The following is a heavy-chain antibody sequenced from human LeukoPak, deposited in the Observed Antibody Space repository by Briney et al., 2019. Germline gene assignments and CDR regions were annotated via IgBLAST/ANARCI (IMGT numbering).Heavy chain of an antibody. CDR1: GYTFTGYY. V-gene: IGHV1-2*02. Sequence: GASVKVSCKASGYTFTGYYMHWVRQAPGQGLEWMGWINPNSGGTNCAQKFQGRVTMTRDTSISTAYMELSRLRSDDTAVYYCARDKFYYYHHGIDVWGPGTTVTVSS. CDR2: INPNSGGT. CDR3: ARDKFYYYHHGIDV. J-gene: IGHJ6*02.